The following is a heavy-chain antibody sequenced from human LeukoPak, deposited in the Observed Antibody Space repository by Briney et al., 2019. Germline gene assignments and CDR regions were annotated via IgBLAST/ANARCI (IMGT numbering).Heavy chain of an antibody. CDR1: GGSISSGGYY. V-gene: IGHV4-31*03. CDR2: IYYSGST. J-gene: IGHJ5*02. Sequence: SETLSLTCTVSGGSISSGGYYWSWIRQHPGKGLESIVYIYYSGSTYYNPSLKSRATITENTSKNQFSLKLSSVTAAETAVYYCASVLSRDEFDPWGQGTLVTVSS. D-gene: IGHD6-6*01. CDR3: ASVLSRDEFDP.